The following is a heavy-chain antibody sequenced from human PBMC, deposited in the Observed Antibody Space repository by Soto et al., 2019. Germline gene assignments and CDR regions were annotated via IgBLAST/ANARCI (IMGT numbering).Heavy chain of an antibody. Sequence: QVQLVESGGGVVQPGRSLRLSCAASGFTFSSYAMHWVRQAPGKGLEWVAVISYDGSNKYYADSVKGRFTISRDNSKNTLYLQMNSLRAEDTAVYYCAREGGSWPTACFDYWGQGTLVTVSS. CDR1: GFTFSSYA. D-gene: IGHD1-26*01. CDR3: AREGGSWPTACFDY. CDR2: ISYDGSNK. V-gene: IGHV3-30-3*01. J-gene: IGHJ4*02.